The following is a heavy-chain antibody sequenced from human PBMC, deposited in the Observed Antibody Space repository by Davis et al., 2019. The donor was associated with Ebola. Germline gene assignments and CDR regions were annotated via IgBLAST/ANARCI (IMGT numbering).Heavy chain of an antibody. CDR2: IIPIFGTA. J-gene: IGHJ4*02. Sequence: SVKVSCKASGGTFSSHAISWVRQAPGQGLEWMGGIIPIFGTANYAQKFQGRVTITADESKSTAYMELSSLRSEDTAVYYCASPQNYYDSKYDYCGQGTLVTVSS. V-gene: IGHV1-69*13. CDR3: ASPQNYYDSKYDY. D-gene: IGHD3-22*01. CDR1: GGTFSSHA.